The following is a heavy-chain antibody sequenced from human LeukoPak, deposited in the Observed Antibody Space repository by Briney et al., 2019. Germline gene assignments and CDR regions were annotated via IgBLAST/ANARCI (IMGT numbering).Heavy chain of an antibody. CDR1: GYSISSGYY. V-gene: IGHV4-38-2*02. D-gene: IGHD4-17*01. CDR2: IYHSGSA. J-gene: IGHJ4*02. CDR3: ASATTVTTDY. Sequence: SETLSLTCTVSGYSISSGYYWGWIRQPPGKGLEWIGSIYHSGSAYYNPSLKSRVTISVDTSKNQFSLKLSSVTAADTAVYYCASATTVTTDYWGQGTLVTVSS.